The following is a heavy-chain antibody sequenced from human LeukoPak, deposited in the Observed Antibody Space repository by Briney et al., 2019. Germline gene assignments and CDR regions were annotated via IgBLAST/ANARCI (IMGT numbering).Heavy chain of an antibody. CDR1: GFTFRDSG. Sequence: PGGSLRLSCAASGFTFRDSGMHWVRQAPGKGLEWVAFIRNDGSKDYYPDSVKGRFTISRDNSRTTLYLQMHSLRIEDTAVYYCAKGGSSSHNWFDPWGQGILVTVSS. CDR2: IRNDGSKD. D-gene: IGHD6-13*01. V-gene: IGHV3-30*02. J-gene: IGHJ5*02. CDR3: AKGGSSSHNWFDP.